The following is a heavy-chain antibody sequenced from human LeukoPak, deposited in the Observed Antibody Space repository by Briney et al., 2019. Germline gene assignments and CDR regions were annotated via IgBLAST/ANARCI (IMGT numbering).Heavy chain of an antibody. CDR1: GGSFSGYY. CDR3: ARYYCTGGICYHSDY. V-gene: IGHV4-34*01. J-gene: IGHJ4*02. D-gene: IGHD2-15*01. CDR2: INHSGST. Sequence: PSETLSLTCAVYGGSFSGYYWSWIRQPPGKGLEWIGEINHSGSTNYNPSLKSRVTIPVDTSKNQFSLKLSSVTAADTAVYYCARYYCTGGICYHSDYWGQGTLVTVSS.